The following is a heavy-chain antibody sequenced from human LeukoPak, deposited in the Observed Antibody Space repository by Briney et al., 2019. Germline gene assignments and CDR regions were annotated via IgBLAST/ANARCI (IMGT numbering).Heavy chain of an antibody. V-gene: IGHV4-34*01. CDR2: INHSGST. Sequence: SETLSLTCAVYGGSFSGYYWSWIRQPPGKWLEWIGEINHSGSTNYNPSLKSRVTISVDTSKDQFSLKLSSVTAADTAVYYCARGASYGDYVGDYWGQGTLVTVSS. CDR3: ARGASYGDYVGDY. D-gene: IGHD4-17*01. J-gene: IGHJ4*02. CDR1: GGSFSGYY.